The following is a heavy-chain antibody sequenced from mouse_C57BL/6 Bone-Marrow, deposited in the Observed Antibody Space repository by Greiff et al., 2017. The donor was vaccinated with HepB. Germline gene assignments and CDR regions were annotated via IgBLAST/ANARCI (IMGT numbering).Heavy chain of an antibody. D-gene: IGHD2-3*01. CDR2: IYPGSGST. CDR1: GYTFTSYW. J-gene: IGHJ2*01. CDR3: ARDDGYILYYFDY. Sequence: QVQLQQSGAELVKPGASVKMSCKASGYTFTSYWITWVKQRPGQGLEWIGDIYPGSGSTNYNEKFKSKATLTVDTSSSTAYMQLSSLTSEDSAVYYCARDDGYILYYFDYWGQGTTLTVSS. V-gene: IGHV1-55*01.